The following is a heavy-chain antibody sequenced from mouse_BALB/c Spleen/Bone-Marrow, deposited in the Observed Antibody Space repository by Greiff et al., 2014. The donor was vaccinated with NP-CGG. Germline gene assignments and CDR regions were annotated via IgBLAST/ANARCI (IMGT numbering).Heavy chain of an antibody. CDR3: TRPSFYYGSSYWYFDV. Sequence: FQLQQPGSELVKPGASVKLSCAASGFNIKDTYMHWVKQRPEQGLEWIGRIDPANGDTKYDPKFQGKATITADTSSNTAYLQLSSLTSEDTAVYYCTRPSFYYGSSYWYFDVWGAGTTVTVSS. CDR1: GFNIKDTY. D-gene: IGHD1-1*01. J-gene: IGHJ1*01. CDR2: IDPANGDT. V-gene: IGHV14-3*02.